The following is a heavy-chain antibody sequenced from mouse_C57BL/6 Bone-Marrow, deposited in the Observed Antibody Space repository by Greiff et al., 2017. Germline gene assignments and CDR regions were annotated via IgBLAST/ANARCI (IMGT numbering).Heavy chain of an antibody. Sequence: QVQLQQSGPELVKPGASVKISCKASGYSFTSYYIHWVKQRPGQGLEWIGWIYPGSGNTKYNEKFKGKATLTADPSSSTAYMQLISLASEDSAVYYVARYATVGYFDVWGTGTTVTVSS. J-gene: IGHJ1*03. D-gene: IGHD1-1*01. V-gene: IGHV1-66*01. CDR2: IYPGSGNT. CDR3: ARYATVGYFDV. CDR1: GYSFTSYY.